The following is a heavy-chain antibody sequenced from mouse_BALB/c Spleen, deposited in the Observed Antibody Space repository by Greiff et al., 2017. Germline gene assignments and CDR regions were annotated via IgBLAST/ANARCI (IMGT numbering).Heavy chain of an antibody. Sequence: QVQLKESGAELVKPGASVKLSCKASGYTFTSYYMYWVKQRPGQGLEWIGEINPSNGGTNFNEKFKSKATLTVDKSSSTAYMQLSSLTSEDSAVYYCTRSRVITTGFAYWGQGTLVTVSA. D-gene: IGHD1-1*01. CDR3: TRSRVITTGFAY. CDR2: INPSNGGT. J-gene: IGHJ3*01. CDR1: GYTFTSYY. V-gene: IGHV1S81*02.